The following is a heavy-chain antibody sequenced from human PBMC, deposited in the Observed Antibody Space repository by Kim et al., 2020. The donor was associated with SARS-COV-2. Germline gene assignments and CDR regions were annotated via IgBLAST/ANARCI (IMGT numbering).Heavy chain of an antibody. CDR1: GGSISSYY. D-gene: IGHD3-10*01. Sequence: SETLSLTCTVSGGSISSYYWSWIRQPPGKGLEWIGYIYYSGSTNYNPSLKSRVTISVDTSKNQFSLKMSSVTAADTAVYYCARGYGSGRYYYYYGMDVWGQGTTVTVSS. V-gene: IGHV4-59*13. J-gene: IGHJ6*02. CDR3: ARGYGSGRYYYYYGMDV. CDR2: IYYSGST.